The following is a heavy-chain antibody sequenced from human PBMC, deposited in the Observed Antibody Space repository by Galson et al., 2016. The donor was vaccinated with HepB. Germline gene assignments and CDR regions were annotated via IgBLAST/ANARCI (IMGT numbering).Heavy chain of an antibody. CDR3: ARASLDYYYDTSGYLDH. Sequence: SLTCTVSGGSISSGAYYWSWIRHHPGNGLEWIGYIYHSGNAYYSPSLKSRISISLDTSKNQFSLNLSSVTAADTAIYYCARASLDYYYDTSGYLDHWGQGTLVTVSS. D-gene: IGHD3-22*01. V-gene: IGHV4-31*03. J-gene: IGHJ4*02. CDR1: GGSISSGAYY. CDR2: IYHSGNA.